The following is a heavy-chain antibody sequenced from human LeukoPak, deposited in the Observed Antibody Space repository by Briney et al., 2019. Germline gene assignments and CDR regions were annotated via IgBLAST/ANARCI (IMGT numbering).Heavy chain of an antibody. V-gene: IGHV3-7*03. J-gene: IGHJ3*02. Sequence: GGSLRLSCAASGFTFSSYWMSWVRQAPGKGLEWVANIKQDGSEKYYVDSVKVRFTISRDNAKNSLYLQMNSLRAEDTAVYYCASGPTTCYDYVWGSYRCGAFDIWGQGTMVTVSS. CDR1: GFTFSSYW. CDR3: ASGPTTCYDYVWGSYRCGAFDI. D-gene: IGHD3-16*02. CDR2: IKQDGSEK.